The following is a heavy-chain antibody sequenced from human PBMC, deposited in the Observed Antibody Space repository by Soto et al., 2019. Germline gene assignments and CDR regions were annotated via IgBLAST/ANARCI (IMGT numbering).Heavy chain of an antibody. V-gene: IGHV3-23*01. J-gene: IGHJ4*02. D-gene: IGHD6-13*01. CDR2: ISGSGGST. CDR3: ARRSSSWYFDC. Sequence: EVQLLESGGGLVQPGGSLRLSCAASGFTFSSYAMNWVRQAPGKGLEWVPVISGSGGSTYYTDSVKGRFTISRDNSKNTLYLQMNSLRAEDTAVYYCARRSSSWYFDCWGQGTLVTVSS. CDR1: GFTFSSYA.